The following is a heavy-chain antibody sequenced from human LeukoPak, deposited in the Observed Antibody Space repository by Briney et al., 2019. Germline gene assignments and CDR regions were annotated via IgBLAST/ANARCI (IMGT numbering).Heavy chain of an antibody. CDR2: INPSGGST. D-gene: IGHD2-15*01. J-gene: IGHJ3*02. V-gene: IGHV1-46*01. CDR1: GYTFTSYY. CDR3: ARGVVVAATPHAFDI. Sequence: ASVKVSCTASGYTFTSYYMHWVRQAPGRGLEWMAIINPSGGSTSYAQTFQGRVTMTRDTSTSTVYIELSSLRSEDTAVYYCARGVVVAATPHAFDIWGQGTMVTVSS.